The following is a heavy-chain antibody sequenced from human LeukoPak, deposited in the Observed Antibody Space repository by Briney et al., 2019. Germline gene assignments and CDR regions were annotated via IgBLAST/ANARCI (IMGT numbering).Heavy chain of an antibody. Sequence: GGSLRLSCAASGFTLGTYWMSWVRQTPGKGLEWVANIKQDGSEKYYVDSGKGRFTISRDNAKNSLYLQMNSLRAEDTAVYYCARGASSSGYGYWGQGTLVTVSS. CDR1: GFTLGTYW. CDR3: ARGASSSGYGY. D-gene: IGHD3-22*01. V-gene: IGHV3-7*01. J-gene: IGHJ4*02. CDR2: IKQDGSEK.